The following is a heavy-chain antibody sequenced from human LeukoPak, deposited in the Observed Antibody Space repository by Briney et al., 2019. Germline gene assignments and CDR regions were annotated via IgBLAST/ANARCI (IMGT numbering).Heavy chain of an antibody. Sequence: ASVKVSCKASGGSFTSNAITWVRQAPGQGLEWMGRIIPLLPTTIYAQKFRDRATITADRSTGTAYMELSSLRSDDTAVYYCARVEGGGGSLDLWGQGTMVTVSS. J-gene: IGHJ3*01. V-gene: IGHV1-69*04. CDR2: IIPLLPTT. CDR3: ARVEGGGGSLDL. D-gene: IGHD3-16*01. CDR1: GGSFTSNA.